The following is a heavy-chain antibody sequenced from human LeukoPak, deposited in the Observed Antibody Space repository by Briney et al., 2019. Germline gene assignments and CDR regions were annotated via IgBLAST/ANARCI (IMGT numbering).Heavy chain of an antibody. CDR2: ISWNSGSI. Sequence: PGRSLRLSCAASGFTFDDYAMHWVRQAPGKGLEWVSGISWNSGSIGYADSVKGRFTISRDNAKNSLYLQMNSLRAEDTALYYCAKATGTNANDAFDIWGQGTMVTVSS. J-gene: IGHJ3*02. D-gene: IGHD1-7*01. V-gene: IGHV3-9*01. CDR1: GFTFDDYA. CDR3: AKATGTNANDAFDI.